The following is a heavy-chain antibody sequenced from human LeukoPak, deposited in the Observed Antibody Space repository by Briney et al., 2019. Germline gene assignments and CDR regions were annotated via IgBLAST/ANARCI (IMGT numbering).Heavy chain of an antibody. J-gene: IGHJ6*02. CDR1: GGSISSGGYS. CDR2: IYHSGST. CDR3: ARHAYPYYYDSRAYGMDV. Sequence: SETLSLTCAVSGGSISSGGYSWSWIRQPPGKGLEWIGYIYHSGSTYYNPSLKSRVTISVDRSKNQFSLKLSSVTAADTAVYYCARHAYPYYYDSRAYGMDVWGQGTTVTVSS. D-gene: IGHD3-22*01. V-gene: IGHV4-30-2*01.